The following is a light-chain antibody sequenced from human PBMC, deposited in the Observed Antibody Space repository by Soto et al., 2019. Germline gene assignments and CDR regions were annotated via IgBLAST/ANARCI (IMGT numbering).Light chain of an antibody. J-gene: IGKJ4*01. V-gene: IGKV2-30*01. CDR3: MQGTHWPLT. CDR1: QSLVYSDGNTY. CDR2: RVS. Sequence: DVVMTQSPLSLPVTLGQPASISCRSSQSLVYSDGNTYLNWFLQRPGQSPRRLIYRVSNRDSGVPDRFSGSGSGTDFTLKISRVEAEDVGVFYCMQGTHWPLTFDGGTKVEIK.